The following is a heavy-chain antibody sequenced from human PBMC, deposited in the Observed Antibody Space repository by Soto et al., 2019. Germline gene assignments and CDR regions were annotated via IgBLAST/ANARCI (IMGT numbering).Heavy chain of an antibody. Sequence: EVQLLESGGGLVQPGGSLRLSCAASGFTFSSYAMSWVRQAPGKGLEWVSGIGRSGGDTYYADSVMGRFSISRDNAKDTLVLQINSLRAEDTAIYFCAKVLGWSTSATCSYFDYWGQGTLVTVSS. CDR2: IGRSGGDT. V-gene: IGHV3-23*01. CDR1: GFTFSSYA. J-gene: IGHJ4*02. D-gene: IGHD2-2*01. CDR3: AKVLGWSTSATCSYFDY.